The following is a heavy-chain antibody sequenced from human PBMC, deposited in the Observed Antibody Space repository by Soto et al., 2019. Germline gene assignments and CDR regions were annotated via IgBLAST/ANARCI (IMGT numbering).Heavy chain of an antibody. CDR3: AADWDVDTAMVHEYGMDV. D-gene: IGHD5-18*01. CDR2: INPNGGST. J-gene: IGHJ6*02. Sequence: ASVKVSCKASGYIFINYYIHWVRQAPGQGLEWIGIINPNGGSTNYAQKFRGRVTLARDTSTSTVYMDLSSLRSEDTAVYYCAADWDVDTAMVHEYGMDVWGQGTTVTVSS. CDR1: GYIFINYY. V-gene: IGHV1-46*01.